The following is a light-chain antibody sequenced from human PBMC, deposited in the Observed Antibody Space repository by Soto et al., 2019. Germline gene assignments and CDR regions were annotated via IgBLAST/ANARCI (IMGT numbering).Light chain of an antibody. CDR3: QQYNNWLLIT. J-gene: IGKJ5*01. V-gene: IGKV3-15*01. Sequence: EIVMTRSQATLPVSPGERATLSCRASQSVSSNLAWYQQKPGQAPRLLIYGPSTRATVIPARFGGSGSGTAFTPTIISLQSEDFVVYYCQQYNNWLLITFGQGTRLEIK. CDR1: QSVSSN. CDR2: GPS.